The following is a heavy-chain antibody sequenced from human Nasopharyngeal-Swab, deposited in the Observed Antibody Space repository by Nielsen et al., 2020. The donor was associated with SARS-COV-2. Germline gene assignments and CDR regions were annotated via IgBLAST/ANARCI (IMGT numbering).Heavy chain of an antibody. CDR3: ARDQDVVVPAAIDYYYYGMDV. CDR2: ISSSGSTI. V-gene: IGHV3-11*04. D-gene: IGHD2-2*01. Sequence: WIRQPPGKGLEWVSYISSSGSTIYYADSVKGRFTISRDNAKNSLYLQMNSLRAEDTAVYYCARDQDVVVPAAIDYYYYGMDVWGQGTTVTV. J-gene: IGHJ6*02.